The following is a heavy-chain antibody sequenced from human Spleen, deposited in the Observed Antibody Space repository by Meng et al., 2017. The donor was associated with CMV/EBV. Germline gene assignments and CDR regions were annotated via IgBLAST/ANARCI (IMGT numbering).Heavy chain of an antibody. Sequence: FSSYAMSWVRQAPGKGLEWVSVIYSGGGSTYYADSVKGRFTISRDDSKSTAYLQMNSLKTEDTAVYYCTRHLESWGTASYYYYGMDVWGQGTTVTVSS. D-gene: IGHD1-26*01. V-gene: IGHV3-23*03. CDR1: FSSYA. CDR2: IYSGGGST. CDR3: TRHLESWGTASYYYYGMDV. J-gene: IGHJ6*02.